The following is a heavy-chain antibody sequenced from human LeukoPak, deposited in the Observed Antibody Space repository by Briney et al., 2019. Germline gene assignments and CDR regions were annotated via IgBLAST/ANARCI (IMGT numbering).Heavy chain of an antibody. J-gene: IGHJ4*02. D-gene: IGHD2-8*01. CDR3: ARTGRTNGVCRD. CDR2: INHSGST. V-gene: IGHV4-34*01. Sequence: SETLSLTCAVYGGSFSGYYWSWIRQPPGKGLEWIGEINHSGSTNYNPSLKSRVTISVDTSKNQFSLKLSSVTAADTAVYYCARTGRTNGVCRDWGQGTLVTVSS. CDR1: GGSFSGYY.